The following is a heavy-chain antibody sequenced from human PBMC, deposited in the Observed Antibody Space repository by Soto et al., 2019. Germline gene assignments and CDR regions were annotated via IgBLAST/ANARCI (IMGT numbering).Heavy chain of an antibody. CDR1: GGSISSYY. CDR3: AREGGHASSGYSIYGMDV. D-gene: IGHD3-22*01. J-gene: IGHJ6*02. V-gene: IGHV4-59*01. Sequence: SETLSLTCTVSGGSISSYYWSWIRQPPGKGLEWIGYIYYSGSTNYNPSLKSRVTISVDTSKNQFSLKLSSVTAADTAVYYCAREGGHASSGYSIYGMDVCGQGTTVTVSS. CDR2: IYYSGST.